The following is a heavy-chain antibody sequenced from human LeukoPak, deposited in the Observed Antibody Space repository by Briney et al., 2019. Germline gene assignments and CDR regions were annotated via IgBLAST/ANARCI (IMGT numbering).Heavy chain of an antibody. Sequence: GALRLSCAASGFTFSSFWMHWVRQAPGKGLVWVSRINTDGSSTDYADSVKGRFTISRDNAKNTLYLQMNSLRAEDTAVYYCAKDQGITDTAMVTTFDYWGQGTLVTVSS. V-gene: IGHV3-74*01. J-gene: IGHJ4*02. CDR1: GFTFSSFW. D-gene: IGHD5-18*01. CDR3: AKDQGITDTAMVTTFDY. CDR2: INTDGSST.